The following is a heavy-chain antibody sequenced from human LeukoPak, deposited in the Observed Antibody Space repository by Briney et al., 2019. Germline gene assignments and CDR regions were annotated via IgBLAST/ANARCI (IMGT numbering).Heavy chain of an antibody. CDR3: ARAYSSSWYWNWFDP. CDR2: IYPTGST. V-gene: IGHV4-38-2*02. D-gene: IGHD6-13*01. Sequence: SETLSLTGTVSGYSISSGYYWGWIRQPPGKGLEWIGNIYPTGSTYYNPSLKSRVTISVDTSKNQFSLKVSSVSAADTAVYYCARAYSSSWYWNWFDPWGQGTLVTVSS. J-gene: IGHJ5*02. CDR1: GYSISSGYY.